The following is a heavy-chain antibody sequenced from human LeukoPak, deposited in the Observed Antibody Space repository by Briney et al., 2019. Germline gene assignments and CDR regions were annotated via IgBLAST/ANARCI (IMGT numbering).Heavy chain of an antibody. CDR3: AKDQRGTTMIADY. V-gene: IGHV3-23*01. Sequence: GGSLRLSCAASGFTFSSYAMSWVRQAPGKGLEWVSAISGSCGSTYYADSVKGRFTISRDNSKNTLYLQMNSLRAVDTAVYYCAKDQRGTTMIADYWGQGTLVTVSS. CDR1: GFTFSSYA. D-gene: IGHD3-22*01. J-gene: IGHJ4*02. CDR2: ISGSCGST.